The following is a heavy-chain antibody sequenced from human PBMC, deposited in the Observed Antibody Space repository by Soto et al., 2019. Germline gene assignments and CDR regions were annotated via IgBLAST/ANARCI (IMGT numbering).Heavy chain of an antibody. CDR3: ARDRGELSYDAFDI. V-gene: IGHV3-48*01. CDR2: ISSSSSTI. Sequence: GGSLRLSCAASGFTFSSYSMNWVRQAPGKGLEWVSYISSSSSTIYYADSVKGRFTISRDNAKNSLYLQMNSLRAEDTAVYYCARDRGELSYDAFDIWGQGTMATVS. J-gene: IGHJ3*02. D-gene: IGHD3-16*02. CDR1: GFTFSSYS.